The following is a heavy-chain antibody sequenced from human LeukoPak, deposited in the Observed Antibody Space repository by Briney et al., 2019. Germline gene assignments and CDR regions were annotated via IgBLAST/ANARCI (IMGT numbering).Heavy chain of an antibody. V-gene: IGHV3-7*01. CDR1: GFSFNTYW. J-gene: IGHJ4*02. CDR3: ARVRRITITSYYLDY. Sequence: GGSLRLSCVASGFSFNTYWMSWVRQAPGEGLEWVANIKQDGSEKYYVDSVKGRFTISRDNAKNSLYLQMNSLRAEDTAVYYCARVRRITITSYYLDYWGQGTLVTVSS. CDR2: IKQDGSEK. D-gene: IGHD3-10*01.